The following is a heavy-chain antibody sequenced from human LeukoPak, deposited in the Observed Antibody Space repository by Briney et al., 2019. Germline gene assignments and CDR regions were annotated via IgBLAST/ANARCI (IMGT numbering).Heavy chain of an antibody. CDR2: INPNSGGT. CDR1: GYTFTGYY. J-gene: IGHJ4*02. D-gene: IGHD3-10*01. Sequence: ASVKVSCKASGYTFTGYYMHWVRQAPGQGLEWMGWINPNSGGTNYAQKFQGRVTMTRDTSISTAYMELSRLRSDDTAVYYCARAVYGSGSYLYYWGQGTLVTVSS. V-gene: IGHV1-2*02. CDR3: ARAVYGSGSYLYY.